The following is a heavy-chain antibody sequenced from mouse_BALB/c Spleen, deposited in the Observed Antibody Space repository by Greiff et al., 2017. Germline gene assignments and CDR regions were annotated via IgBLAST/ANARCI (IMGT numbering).Heavy chain of an antibody. CDR1: GYAFSSYW. J-gene: IGHJ2*01. V-gene: IGHV1-80*01. D-gene: IGHD2-3*01. CDR3: ARWLLRGENYFDY. Sequence: VQLQQSGAELVRPGSSVKISCKASGYAFSSYWMNWVKQRPGQGLEWIGQIYPGDGDTNYNGKFKGKATLTADKSSSTAYMQLSSLTSEDSAVYFCARWLLRGENYFDYWGQGTTLTVAS. CDR2: IYPGDGDT.